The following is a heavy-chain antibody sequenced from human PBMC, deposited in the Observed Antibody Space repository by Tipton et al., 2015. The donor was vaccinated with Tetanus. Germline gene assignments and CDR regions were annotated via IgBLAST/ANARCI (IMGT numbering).Heavy chain of an antibody. D-gene: IGHD3-16*01. CDR3: ARDQGGGRVVRLNWFDP. CDR1: GGSINSGTYS. J-gene: IGHJ5*02. Sequence: TLSLTCTVSGGSINSGTYSWGWIRQPPGKGLEWIGSVYNSGGTYYNPSLKSRVTMSVDTSKNQISLNLSSVTAADTAVYYCARDQGGGRVVRLNWFDPWGQGALVIVSS. V-gene: IGHV4-39*07. CDR2: VYNSGGT.